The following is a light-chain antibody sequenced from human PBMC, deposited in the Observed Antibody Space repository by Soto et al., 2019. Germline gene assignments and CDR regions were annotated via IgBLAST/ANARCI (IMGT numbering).Light chain of an antibody. CDR1: SGHSSYI. CDR3: ETWDSNTHTV. Sequence: QSVLTQSSSASASLGSSVKLTCTLSSGHSSYIIAWHQQQPGKAPRYLMKLEGSGSYNKGSGVPDRFSGSSSGADRYLTISNLQFEDEADYYCETWDSNTHTVFGGGTKLTGL. V-gene: IGLV4-60*02. CDR2: LEGSGSY. J-gene: IGLJ3*02.